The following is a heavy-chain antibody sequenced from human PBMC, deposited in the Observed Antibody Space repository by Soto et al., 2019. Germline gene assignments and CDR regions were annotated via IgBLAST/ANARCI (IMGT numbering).Heavy chain of an antibody. Sequence: SETLSLTCDVFGDSVNSDNYYWTWIRQPPGKDLEWIGNIYFSGSTYYNPSLNGRVTLSIDTSKNHFSLKLTSVTAADTAMYYCARHRAVAGLDYWGQGTLVTVSS. CDR1: GDSVNSDNYY. D-gene: IGHD6-19*01. J-gene: IGHJ4*02. CDR3: ARHRAVAGLDY. V-gene: IGHV4-39*01. CDR2: IYFSGST.